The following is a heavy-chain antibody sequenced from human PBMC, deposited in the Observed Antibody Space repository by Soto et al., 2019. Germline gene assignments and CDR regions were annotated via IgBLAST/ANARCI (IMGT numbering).Heavy chain of an antibody. J-gene: IGHJ4*02. V-gene: IGHV3-48*03. Sequence: PGGSLRLSCAASGFTFSSYEMNWVRQAPGKGLEWVSYISSSGSTIYYADSVKGRFTISRDNAKNPLYLQMNSLRAEDTAVYYCARDSPQYYYDSSGYPPRLDYWGQGTLVTVSS. CDR1: GFTFSSYE. CDR3: ARDSPQYYYDSSGYPPRLDY. D-gene: IGHD3-22*01. CDR2: ISSSGSTI.